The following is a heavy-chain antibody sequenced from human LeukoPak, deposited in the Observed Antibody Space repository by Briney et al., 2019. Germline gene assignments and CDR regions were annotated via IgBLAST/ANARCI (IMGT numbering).Heavy chain of an antibody. V-gene: IGHV3-23*01. CDR1: GFTFSNYD. J-gene: IGHJ4*02. CDR3: AKANWGSGY. Sequence: GGSLRLSCEASGFTFSNYDMSWVRQAPGKGLEWVSTISGGGGSTYYGDSVKGRFTISRDNSKNTLDLQMNSLRAEDTAVYYCAKANWGSGYWGQGTLVTVSS. CDR2: ISGGGGST. D-gene: IGHD7-27*01.